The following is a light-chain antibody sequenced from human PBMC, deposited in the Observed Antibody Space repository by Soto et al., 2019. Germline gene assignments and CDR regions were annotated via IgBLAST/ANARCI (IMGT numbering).Light chain of an antibody. CDR2: GAS. Sequence: EVVLTQSPGTLLFLQGKGPPPPSGPVQSVAANYLAWYQQKRGQAPRLLIYGASSRATGIPDRFSGSGSGTDFTLTISRLEPEDFSVYYCHQYGTAPLTFGPGTKVDIK. J-gene: IGKJ3*01. CDR1: QSVAANY. V-gene: IGKV3-20*01. CDR3: HQYGTAPLT.